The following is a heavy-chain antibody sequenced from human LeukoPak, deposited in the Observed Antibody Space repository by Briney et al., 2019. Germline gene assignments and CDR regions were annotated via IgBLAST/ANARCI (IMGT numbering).Heavy chain of an antibody. CDR3: ARGIQLWSDFDY. Sequence: GGSLRLSCAASGFTFSIYGIHWVRQAPGKGLQWVAFIRHDESNKYYADSVKGRFTISRDNSKNTLYLQMNSLRAEDTAVYYCARGIQLWSDFDYWGQGTLVTVSS. CDR2: IRHDESNK. CDR1: GFTFSIYG. J-gene: IGHJ4*02. D-gene: IGHD5-18*01. V-gene: IGHV3-30*02.